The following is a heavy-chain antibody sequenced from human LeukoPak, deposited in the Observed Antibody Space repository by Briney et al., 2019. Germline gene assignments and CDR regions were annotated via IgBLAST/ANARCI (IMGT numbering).Heavy chain of an antibody. J-gene: IGHJ1*01. CDR2: SNPSGGST. Sequence: ASVKVSCTSSAYTFTSYYMHCMRLAPGQGLEWVGISNPSGGSTRYAQKFQGRVTMTSDMSTSTVYMELSSLRSEDTAVYYCARGGNEVVADAEYFQHWGQGTLVTVSS. CDR1: AYTFTSYY. CDR3: ARGGNEVVADAEYFQH. V-gene: IGHV1-46*01. D-gene: IGHD3-22*01.